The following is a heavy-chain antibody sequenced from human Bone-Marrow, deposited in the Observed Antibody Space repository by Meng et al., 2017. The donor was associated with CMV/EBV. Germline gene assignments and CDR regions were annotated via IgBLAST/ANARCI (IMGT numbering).Heavy chain of an antibody. D-gene: IGHD4-17*01. CDR1: TFSSYA. V-gene: IGHV1-69*01. Sequence: TFSSYAISWVRQAPGQGLEWMGGIIPIFGTANYAQKFQGRVTITADESTSTAYMELSGLRSEDTAVYYCARGPLERADYGDYPYFDYWGQGTLVTVSS. CDR2: IIPIFGTA. J-gene: IGHJ4*02. CDR3: ARGPLERADYGDYPYFDY.